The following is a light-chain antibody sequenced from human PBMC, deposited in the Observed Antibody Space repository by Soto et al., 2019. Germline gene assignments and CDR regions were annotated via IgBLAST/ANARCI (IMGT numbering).Light chain of an antibody. CDR3: SSYTSSSTPPYV. J-gene: IGLJ1*01. CDR1: SSDVGGYNY. Sequence: QSALTQPASVSGSPGQSITISCTGTSSDVGGYNYVSWYQQRPGKAPKLMIYDVSNRPSGVSNRFSGSKSGNTASLTISGLQAEDEADYYCSSYTSSSTPPYVFGTGTKVTVL. CDR2: DVS. V-gene: IGLV2-14*01.